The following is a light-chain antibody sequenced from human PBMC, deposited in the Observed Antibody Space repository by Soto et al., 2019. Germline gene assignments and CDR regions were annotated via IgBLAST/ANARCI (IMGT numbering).Light chain of an antibody. Sequence: DIQMTQSPSSLSASVGDRVTITCRASQSISSYLNWYQQKPGKAPKLLIYAASNFQSGVPSRFSGSGSGTDFTLTISSLQPEDFATYYCQQSYSTPLSFGGGTKVDIK. CDR3: QQSYSTPLS. J-gene: IGKJ4*01. V-gene: IGKV1-39*01. CDR1: QSISSY. CDR2: AAS.